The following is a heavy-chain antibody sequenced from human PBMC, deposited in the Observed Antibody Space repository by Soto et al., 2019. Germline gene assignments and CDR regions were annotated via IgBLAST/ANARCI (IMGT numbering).Heavy chain of an antibody. V-gene: IGHV4-4*02. CDR1: GASISTTNW. D-gene: IGHD6-25*01. Sequence: QVQLQESGPGLVKPSGTLSLTCAVSGASISTTNWWTWVRRPPGKGLEWIGEIYHSGSTNYNPSLKSRGTISVDKSKNQFSLKLDSVTAADTAVYYCARGGSSDWLRLFHQWGQGTLVTVSS. CDR2: IYHSGST. J-gene: IGHJ1*01. CDR3: ARGGSSDWLRLFHQ.